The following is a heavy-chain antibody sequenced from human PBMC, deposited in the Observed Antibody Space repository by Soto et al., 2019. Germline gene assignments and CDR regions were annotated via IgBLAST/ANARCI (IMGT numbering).Heavy chain of an antibody. V-gene: IGHV1-69*13. D-gene: IGHD3-3*01. J-gene: IGHJ6*02. CDR3: ARAPSVLRFLEWLSGGMDV. CDR2: IIPIFGTA. CDR1: GGTFSSYA. Sequence: SVKVSCKASGGTFSSYAISWVRQAPGQGLEWMGGIIPIFGTANYAQKFQGRVTITADESTSTAYMELSSLRSEDTAVYYCARAPSVLRFLEWLSGGMDVWGQGTTVTVSS.